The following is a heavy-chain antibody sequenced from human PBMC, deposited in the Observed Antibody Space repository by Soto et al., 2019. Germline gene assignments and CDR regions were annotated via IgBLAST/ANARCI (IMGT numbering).Heavy chain of an antibody. J-gene: IGHJ3*02. V-gene: IGHV4-59*08. CDR1: GGSISSYY. CDR3: ARHSSVAVADAFDI. D-gene: IGHD6-19*01. CDR2: IYYSGST. Sequence: SETLSLTCTVSGGSISSYYWSWIRQPPGKGLEWIGYIYYSGSTNYNPSLKSRVTISVDTSKNQFSLKLSSVTAADTAVYYCARHSSVAVADAFDIWGQGTMVTVSS.